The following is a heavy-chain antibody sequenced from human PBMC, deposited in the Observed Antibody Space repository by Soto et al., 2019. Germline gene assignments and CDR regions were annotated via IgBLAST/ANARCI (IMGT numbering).Heavy chain of an antibody. V-gene: IGHV3-23*01. CDR1: GFTFSDYG. CDR3: ARDTGGSDEMFDY. J-gene: IGHJ4*02. D-gene: IGHD5-12*01. Sequence: VVSLIISYVSSGFTFSDYGMSLVRPAPGKGPDWVSTVNNAGTNTHYADSVKGRFTISRDNSKTTLYLQMNNLRVDDTAIYYCARDTGGSDEMFDYWSQGTQVTVSS. CDR2: VNNAGTNT.